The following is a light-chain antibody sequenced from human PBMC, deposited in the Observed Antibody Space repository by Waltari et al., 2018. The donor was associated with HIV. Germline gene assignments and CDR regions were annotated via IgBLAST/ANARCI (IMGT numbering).Light chain of an antibody. CDR2: HVT. Sequence: QSALTQPPSASGSPGQSVTISYTGTSSHDGAYDYGSWFQQHPGKAPNRTFYHVTTRPAAVPVRCAGSKSGNAASVTVTGRQAEDDAAYSSGRLAGSNDVVCGGT. V-gene: IGLV2-8*01. J-gene: IGLJ2*01. CDR1: SSHDGAYDY. CDR3: GRLAGSNDV.